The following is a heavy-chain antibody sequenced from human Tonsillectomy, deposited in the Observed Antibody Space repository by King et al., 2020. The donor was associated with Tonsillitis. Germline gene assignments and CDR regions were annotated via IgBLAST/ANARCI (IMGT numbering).Heavy chain of an antibody. Sequence: QLVQSGGVVVQPGGSLRLSCAASGFTFDDYIMHWVRQTPGKGLEWVSLISWDGGSTDYADSVKGRFIISRDNSKNSLYLQMNSLRTEDTALYYCAKSGYSYGYFQWWGQGTLVTVSS. J-gene: IGHJ1*01. CDR3: AKSGYSYGYFQW. V-gene: IGHV3-43*01. D-gene: IGHD5-18*01. CDR2: ISWDGGST. CDR1: GFTFDDYI.